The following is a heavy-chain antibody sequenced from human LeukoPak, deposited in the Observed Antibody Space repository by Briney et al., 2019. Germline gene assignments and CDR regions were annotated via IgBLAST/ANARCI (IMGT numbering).Heavy chain of an antibody. Sequence: GGSLRLSCAASGLTFSSYSMNWVRQAPGKGLEWVSSISSSSSYIYYADSVKGRFTISRDNAKNSLYLQMNSLRAEDTAVYYCARAAKYYYGSGTYYYFDYWGQGTLVTVSS. J-gene: IGHJ4*02. D-gene: IGHD3-10*01. V-gene: IGHV3-21*01. CDR2: ISSSSSYI. CDR1: GLTFSSYS. CDR3: ARAAKYYYGSGTYYYFDY.